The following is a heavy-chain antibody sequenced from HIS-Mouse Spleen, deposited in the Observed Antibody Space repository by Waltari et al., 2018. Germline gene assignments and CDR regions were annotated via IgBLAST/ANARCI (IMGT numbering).Heavy chain of an antibody. J-gene: IGHJ5*02. D-gene: IGHD6-19*01. CDR2: IYYSGST. CDR1: GGSISSYY. CDR3: ARENLAYSSGWYWFDP. Sequence: QVQLQESGPGLVKPSETLSLTCTVSGGSISSYYWSWIRQPPGKGLEWIGYIYYSGSTNYTPSLTSRVTISVDTSKNQFSLKLSSVTAADTAVYYCARENLAYSSGWYWFDPWGQGTLVTVSS. V-gene: IGHV4-59*01.